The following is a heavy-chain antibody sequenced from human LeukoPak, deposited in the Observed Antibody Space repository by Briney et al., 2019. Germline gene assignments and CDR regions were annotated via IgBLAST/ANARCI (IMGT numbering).Heavy chain of an antibody. CDR2: INPILGIA. CDR1: GGTFSSYT. V-gene: IGHV1-69*02. CDR3: AREEDWFDP. Sequence: APVKVPCKASGGTFSSYTISWVRQAPGQGLEWMGRINPILGIANYAQKFQGRVTITADKSTSTAYMELSSLRSEDTAVYYCAREEDWFDPWGQGTLVTVSS. J-gene: IGHJ5*02.